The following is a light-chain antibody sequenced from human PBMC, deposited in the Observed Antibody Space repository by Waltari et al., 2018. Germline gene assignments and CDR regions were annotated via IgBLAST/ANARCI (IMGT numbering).Light chain of an antibody. Sequence: DIQMTQSPSSLSASVGDMVTITCRASQGIRNYLAWYQQKPGKVPKLLIYAASTLQSGVPSRFSGSGSGTDFTLTISSLQPEDVATYYCQKYHSDPFTFGPGTKVDIK. CDR1: QGIRNY. CDR2: AAS. CDR3: QKYHSDPFT. V-gene: IGKV1-27*01. J-gene: IGKJ3*01.